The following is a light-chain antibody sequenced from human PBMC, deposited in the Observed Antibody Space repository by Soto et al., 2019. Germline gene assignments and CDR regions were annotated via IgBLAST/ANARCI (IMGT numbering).Light chain of an antibody. J-gene: IGLJ1*01. Sequence: QSVLTQPGSVSASPGQSITISCTGTSSDLGASNYVSWYQQHPGKAPKLIIYEVNNRPSGVSNRFSGSKSGSTASLTISGLQAEDEADYYCSSYTSTSTLAYVFGTGTKLTVL. CDR1: SSDLGASNY. CDR2: EVN. V-gene: IGLV2-14*01. CDR3: SSYTSTSTLAYV.